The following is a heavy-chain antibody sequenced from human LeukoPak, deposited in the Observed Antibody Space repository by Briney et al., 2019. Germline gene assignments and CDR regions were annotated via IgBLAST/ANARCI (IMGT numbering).Heavy chain of an antibody. CDR2: ISSTGSDI. Sequence: GGSLRLSCAASGFTFSSYAMNWVRRAPGKGLEWVSYISSTGSDIYYADSVKGRFTISRDNAENSLYLQMNSLRAEDTAVYYCARDLPTGTYRAYFDNWGQGTLVTVSS. CDR3: ARDLPTGTYRAYFDN. CDR1: GFTFSSYA. V-gene: IGHV3-21*05. D-gene: IGHD1-26*01. J-gene: IGHJ4*02.